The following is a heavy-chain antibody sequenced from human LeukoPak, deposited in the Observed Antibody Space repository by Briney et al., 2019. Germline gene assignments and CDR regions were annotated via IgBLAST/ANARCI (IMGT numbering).Heavy chain of an antibody. J-gene: IGHJ4*02. CDR3: ARHGGGGSGGNSGFDY. D-gene: IGHD4-23*01. CDR1: GYTFHSYW. Sequence: GESLKISCKGSGYTFHSYWIAWVRQMPGKGLEWMGIIYLGDSDTRYSPSFQGQVTISADKSISTAYLQWSSLKASDTAMYYCARHGGGGSGGNSGFDYWGQGTLVTVSS. CDR2: IYLGDSDT. V-gene: IGHV5-51*01.